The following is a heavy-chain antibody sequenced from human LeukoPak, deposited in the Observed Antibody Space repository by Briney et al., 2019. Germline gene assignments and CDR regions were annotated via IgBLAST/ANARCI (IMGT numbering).Heavy chain of an antibody. CDR2: ISYDGNNK. CDR3: ARTRYNSGGGDY. Sequence: GGSLRLSCAASGFTFSSYAMHWVRQAPAKGLEWVAVISYDGNNKFYADSVTGRFTISRDNSKNTLYLQMNSLRAEDTAVYHCARTRYNSGGGDYWGQGTPVTVSP. D-gene: IGHD6-19*01. J-gene: IGHJ4*02. V-gene: IGHV3-30-3*01. CDR1: GFTFSSYA.